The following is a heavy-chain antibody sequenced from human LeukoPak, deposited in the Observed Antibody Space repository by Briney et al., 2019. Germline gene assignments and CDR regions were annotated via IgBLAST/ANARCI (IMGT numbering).Heavy chain of an antibody. J-gene: IGHJ4*02. Sequence: GGSLRLSCAASGFSFNNYAMSWVRQAPGKGLEWVSAISGSAGSTYYADSVKGRFTISRDNPKNTLYLQMNSLRAEDTAVYYCAKENNWNDGRFNYFDYWGQGTLVTVSS. D-gene: IGHD1-20*01. CDR2: ISGSAGST. V-gene: IGHV3-23*01. CDR1: GFSFNNYA. CDR3: AKENNWNDGRFNYFDY.